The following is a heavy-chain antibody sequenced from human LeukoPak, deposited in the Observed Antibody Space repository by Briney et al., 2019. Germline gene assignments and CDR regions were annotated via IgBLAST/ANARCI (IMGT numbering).Heavy chain of an antibody. J-gene: IGHJ4*02. CDR3: AWSFGSGSYFFDY. V-gene: IGHV4-61*01. D-gene: IGHD3-10*01. CDR1: GGSVSSGSYY. Sequence: SETLSLTCTVSGGSVSSGSYYWSWIRQPPGKGLEWIGYIYYSGSTNYNPSLKSRVTISVDTSRNQFSLKLSSVTAADTAVYYCAWSFGSGSYFFDYWGQGTLVTVSS. CDR2: IYYSGST.